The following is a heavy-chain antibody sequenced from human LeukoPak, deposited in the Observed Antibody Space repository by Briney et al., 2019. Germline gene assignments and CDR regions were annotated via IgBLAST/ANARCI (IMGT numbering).Heavy chain of an antibody. CDR3: ARGFGYYDSSGSQPHWYFDL. Sequence: PSETLSLTCTVSGGSIGTYSWNWIRQPPGKGLEWIGYIYYSGATNYNPSLKSRVTISVDTSKNQFSLKLSSVTAADTAVYYCARGFGYYDSSGSQPHWYFDLWGRGTLVTVSS. J-gene: IGHJ2*01. CDR2: IYYSGAT. V-gene: IGHV4-59*12. CDR1: GGSIGTYS. D-gene: IGHD3-22*01.